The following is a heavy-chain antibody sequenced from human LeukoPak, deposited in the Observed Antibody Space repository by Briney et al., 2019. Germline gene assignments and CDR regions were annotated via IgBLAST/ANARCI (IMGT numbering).Heavy chain of an antibody. J-gene: IGHJ6*02. CDR3: ARRLGYSYGDYYYYYGMDV. CDR1: GYSVTSYW. V-gene: IGHV5-51*01. D-gene: IGHD5-18*01. Sequence: PGESLKISCKGSGYSVTSYWIGWVRQMPGKGLEWMGIIYPGDSDTRYSPSFQGQVTISADKSISTAYLQWSSLKASDTAMYYCARRLGYSYGDYYYYYGMDVWGQGTTVTVSS. CDR2: IYPGDSDT.